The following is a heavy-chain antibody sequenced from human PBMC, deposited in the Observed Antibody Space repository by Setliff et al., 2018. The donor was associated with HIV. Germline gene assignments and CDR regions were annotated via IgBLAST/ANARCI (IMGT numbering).Heavy chain of an antibody. J-gene: IGHJ4*02. Sequence: GGSLRLSCAASGFTFSSYWMSWVRQAPGKVLEWVANIKQDGSEKYYVDSVKGRFTISRDNAKNSLYLQMDSLRAEDTAVYYCARDFMATTNGLDYWGQGTLFTV. CDR3: ARDFMATTNGLDY. CDR1: GFTFSSYW. D-gene: IGHD5-12*01. V-gene: IGHV3-7*01. CDR2: IKQDGSEK.